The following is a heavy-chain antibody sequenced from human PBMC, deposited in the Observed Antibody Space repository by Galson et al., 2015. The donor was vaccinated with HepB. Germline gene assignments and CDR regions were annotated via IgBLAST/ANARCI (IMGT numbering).Heavy chain of an antibody. CDR1: GFTFDDYA. J-gene: IGHJ4*02. Sequence: SLRLSCAASGFTFDDYAMHWVRQAPGKGLEWVSGISWNSGSIGYADSVKGRFTISRDNAKNSLYLQMNSLRAEDTALYYCAKDKGSSGWYVREFDYWGQGTLVTVSS. V-gene: IGHV3-9*01. CDR2: ISWNSGSI. CDR3: AKDKGSSGWYVREFDY. D-gene: IGHD6-19*01.